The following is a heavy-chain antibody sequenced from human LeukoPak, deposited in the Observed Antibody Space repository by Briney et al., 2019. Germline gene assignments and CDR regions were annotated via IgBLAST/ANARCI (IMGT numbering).Heavy chain of an antibody. V-gene: IGHV3-48*02. J-gene: IGHJ6*02. Sequence: GGSLRLSCAASGFTFSSYSMIWVRQAPGKRLEWVSYISSSSTTIYYADSVKGRFTISRDNAKNSLYLQMDSLRDEDTAVYYCARPNCGGTYGMDVWGQGTTVTVSS. D-gene: IGHD2-21*01. CDR2: ISSSSTTI. CDR1: GFTFSSYS. CDR3: ARPNCGGTYGMDV.